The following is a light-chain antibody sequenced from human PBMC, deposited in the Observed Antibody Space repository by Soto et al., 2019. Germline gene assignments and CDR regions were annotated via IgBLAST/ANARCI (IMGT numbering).Light chain of an antibody. CDR1: QSVSSNY. V-gene: IGKV3-20*01. CDR3: QQYGGSPRVT. Sequence: EIVLTQSPGTLSLSPGERATLSCRASQSVSSNYLAWYQQKPGQAPRLLIYGASSRATGIPDRFIGSGSGTDLTLTSSRLEPEDFAVYYCQQYGGSPRVTFGGGTKVEIK. CDR2: GAS. J-gene: IGKJ4*01.